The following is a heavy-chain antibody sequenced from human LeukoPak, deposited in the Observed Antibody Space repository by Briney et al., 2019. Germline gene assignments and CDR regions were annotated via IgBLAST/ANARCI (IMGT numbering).Heavy chain of an antibody. J-gene: IGHJ4*02. V-gene: IGHV3-21*01. D-gene: IGHD1-26*01. Sequence: GGSLRLSCAASGFTFSSYSMNWVRQAPGKGLEWVSSISSSSSYIYYADSVKGRFTISRDNAKNSLYLQMSSLRAEDTAVYYCARDRNTATLYYWGQGTLVTVSS. CDR1: GFTFSSYS. CDR3: ARDRNTATLYY. CDR2: ISSSSSYI.